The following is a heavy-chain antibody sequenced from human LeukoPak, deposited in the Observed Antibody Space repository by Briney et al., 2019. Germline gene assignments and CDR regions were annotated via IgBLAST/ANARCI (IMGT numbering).Heavy chain of an antibody. V-gene: IGHV4-34*01. CDR2: INHSGST. J-gene: IGHJ6*03. CDR1: GGSFSGYY. Sequence: SETLSLTCAVYGGSFSGYYWSWIRQPPGKGLEWIGEINHSGSTNYNPSLKSRVTISVDTSKNQFSLKLSSVTAADTAVYYCARGRWLVRSYYYYMDVWGKGTTVTISS. D-gene: IGHD6-19*01. CDR3: ARGRWLVRSYYYYMDV.